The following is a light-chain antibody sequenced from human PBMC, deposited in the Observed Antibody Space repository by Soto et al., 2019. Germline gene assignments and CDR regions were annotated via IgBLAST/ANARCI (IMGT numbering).Light chain of an antibody. Sequence: QSVLTQAPSVSGAPGQRVTLSCTGNSSNIGAGYGVHWYQQLPGTAPKLLIFGNSNRPSGVPDRFSGSKSGTSASLAITGHQTEDEADYYCQSYDSSLSGDVFGTGTKLTVL. V-gene: IGLV1-40*01. CDR3: QSYDSSLSGDV. J-gene: IGLJ1*01. CDR1: SSNIGAGYG. CDR2: GNS.